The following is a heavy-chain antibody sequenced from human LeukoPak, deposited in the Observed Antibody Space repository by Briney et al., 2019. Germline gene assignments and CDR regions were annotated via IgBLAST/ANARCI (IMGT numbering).Heavy chain of an antibody. Sequence: SETLSLTCTVSGGSISSFHWSWIRQPPGKGLEHIGDIYDSGSTYYNPSLKSRVTISVDTSKNQFSLKLSSVTAADTAVYYCARTYSGRSYYFDCWGQGTLVTVSS. CDR1: GGSISSFH. J-gene: IGHJ4*02. CDR3: ARTYSGRSYYFDC. CDR2: IYDSGST. V-gene: IGHV4-59*01. D-gene: IGHD1-26*01.